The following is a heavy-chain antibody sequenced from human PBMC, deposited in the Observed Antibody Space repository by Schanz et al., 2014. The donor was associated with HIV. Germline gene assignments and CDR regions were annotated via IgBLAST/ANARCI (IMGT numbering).Heavy chain of an antibody. J-gene: IGHJ6*02. CDR2: IIPAFGTA. D-gene: IGHD5-12*01. CDR1: TVSSYG. CDR3: ARAAQMDIVASKTSYHYGMDV. Sequence: QVQLVQSGAEVKKPGSSVKVSCKNTVSSYGISWVRQAPGQGLEWMGGIIPAFGTANYAEKFQGRVTITADTSTSTAFMELSSLRSDDTAVYYCARAAQMDIVASKTSYHYGMDVWGQGTTVTVS. V-gene: IGHV1-69*06.